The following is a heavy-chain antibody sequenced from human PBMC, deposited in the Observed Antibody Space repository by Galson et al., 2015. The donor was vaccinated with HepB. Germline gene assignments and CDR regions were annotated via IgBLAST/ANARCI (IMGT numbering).Heavy chain of an antibody. D-gene: IGHD2/OR15-2a*01. Sequence: SLRLSCAASGVTFSDYYMSWIRQAPGKGLEWVSYISSSGSTKYYADSVKGRSTISRDNAKNSLYLQMNSLRVEDTAVYYCVRATLGWFDPWGQGTLVTVSS. J-gene: IGHJ5*02. CDR1: GVTFSDYY. V-gene: IGHV3-11*01. CDR2: ISSSGSTK. CDR3: VRATLGWFDP.